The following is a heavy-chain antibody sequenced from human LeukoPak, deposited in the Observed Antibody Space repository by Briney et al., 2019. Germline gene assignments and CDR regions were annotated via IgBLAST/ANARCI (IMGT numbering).Heavy chain of an antibody. CDR1: GLRFSDRY. V-gene: IGHV3-11*01. J-gene: IGHJ6*02. CDR2: ISGSGANR. CDR3: ATLHFYAMGV. Sequence: GGSLRLSCAASGLRFSDRYMIWIRQTPGKGLEWVSFISGSGANRFYADSMKGRFTISKDNTKNSLYLQMNSLRAEDTAIYYCATLHFYAMGVWGQGTTVTVSS.